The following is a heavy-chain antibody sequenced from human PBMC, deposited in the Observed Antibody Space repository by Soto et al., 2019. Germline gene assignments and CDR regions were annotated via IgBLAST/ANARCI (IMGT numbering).Heavy chain of an antibody. V-gene: IGHV4-59*02. CDR2: TSYTANT. CDR3: ARDVHAGFTRCYGP. J-gene: IGHJ5*02. CDR1: AGSVTSHH. Sequence: SETRSLPCFLSAGSVTSHHWRWLRQFRRQRLEWIAYTSYTANTKYTRYLQCRVTLSLDTSKSRLSLKLTSMTAADTAVYYCARDVHAGFTRCYGPWGKVTLGTVAS. D-gene: IGHD2-15*01.